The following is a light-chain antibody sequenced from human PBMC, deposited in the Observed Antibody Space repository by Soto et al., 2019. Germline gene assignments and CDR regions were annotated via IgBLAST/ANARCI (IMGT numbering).Light chain of an antibody. CDR2: GNS. CDR1: SCNIGAGYD. CDR3: QSYDSSLSGSWV. J-gene: IGLJ2*01. V-gene: IGLV1-40*01. Sequence: QSVLTQPPSVSGAPGQRVTISCTGSSCNIGAGYDVHWYQQLPGTAPKLLIYGNSNRPSGVPDRFSGSKSGTSASLAITGLQAEDEADYYCQSYDSSLSGSWVFGGGTKVTVL.